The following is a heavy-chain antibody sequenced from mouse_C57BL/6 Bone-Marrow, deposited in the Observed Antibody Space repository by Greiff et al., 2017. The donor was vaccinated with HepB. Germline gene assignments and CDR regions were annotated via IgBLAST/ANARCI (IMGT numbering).Heavy chain of an antibody. J-gene: IGHJ2*01. Sequence: VQLQQSGPELVKPGASVKISCKASGYSFTGYYMNWVKQSPEKSLEWIGEINPSTGGTTYNQKFKAKATLTVDKSSSTAYMQLKSLTSEDSAVYYCARDQTAQATYCDYWGQGTTLTVSS. CDR3: ARDQTAQATYCDY. CDR1: GYSFTGYY. D-gene: IGHD3-2*02. CDR2: INPSTGGT. V-gene: IGHV1-42*01.